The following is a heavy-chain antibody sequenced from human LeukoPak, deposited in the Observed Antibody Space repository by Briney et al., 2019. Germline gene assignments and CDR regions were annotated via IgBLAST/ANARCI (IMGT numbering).Heavy chain of an antibody. J-gene: IGHJ4*02. V-gene: IGHV4-59*12. D-gene: IGHD3-10*01. Sequence: SETLSLTCTVSGGSISSYYWSWIRQPPGKGLEWIGYIYYSGSTNYNPSLKSRVTISVYTSKNQFSLKLSSVTAADTAVYYCARGWDPDYSITMVRGARFDYWGQGTLVTVSS. CDR3: ARGWDPDYSITMVRGARFDY. CDR1: GGSISSYY. CDR2: IYYSGST.